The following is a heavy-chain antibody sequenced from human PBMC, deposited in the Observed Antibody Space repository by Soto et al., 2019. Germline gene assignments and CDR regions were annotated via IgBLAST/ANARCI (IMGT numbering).Heavy chain of an antibody. CDR2: IRSKANSYAT. CDR3: TRHRVTTLSFDP. V-gene: IGHV3-73*01. D-gene: IGHD4-17*01. J-gene: IGHJ5*02. CDR1: GFTFSGSA. Sequence: GGSLRLSCAASGFTFSGSAMHWVRQASGKGLEWVGRIRSKANSYATAYAASVKGRFTISRDDSKNTAYLQMNSLKTEDTAVYYCTRHRVTTLSFDPWGQGTLVTVSS.